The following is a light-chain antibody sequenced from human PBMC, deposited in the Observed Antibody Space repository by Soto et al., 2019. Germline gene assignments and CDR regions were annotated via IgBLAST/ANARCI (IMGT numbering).Light chain of an antibody. CDR1: HSVSSD. J-gene: IGKJ1*01. Sequence: EIVMTQSPATLSVSPGERATLSCRASHSVSSDLAWYQQKPGQAPRLLIYGASTRAIGIPARFSGSGSGTEFTLTISSLQSEDFATYYCQQYYSFPPTFGQGTKVDIK. CDR2: GAS. V-gene: IGKV3-15*01. CDR3: QQYYSFPPT.